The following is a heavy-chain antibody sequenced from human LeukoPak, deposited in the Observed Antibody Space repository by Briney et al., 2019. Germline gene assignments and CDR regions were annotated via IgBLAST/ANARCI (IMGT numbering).Heavy chain of an antibody. CDR2: ISYDGSNK. V-gene: IGHV3-30*18. D-gene: IGHD3-10*01. Sequence: GGSLRLSCAASGFTFSSYGMHWVRQAPGKGLEWVAVISYDGSNKYYADSVKGRFTISRDNSKNTLYLQMNSLRAEDTAVYYCAKDLSGVMSDWGQGTMVTVSS. J-gene: IGHJ3*01. CDR3: AKDLSGVMSD. CDR1: GFTFSSYG.